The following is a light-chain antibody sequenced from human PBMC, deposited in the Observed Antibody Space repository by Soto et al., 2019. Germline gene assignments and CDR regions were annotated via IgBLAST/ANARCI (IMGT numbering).Light chain of an antibody. CDR1: SSDVGSHNF. J-gene: IGLJ1*01. V-gene: IGLV2-14*02. Sequence: QSALTQPASVSGSPGQSITISCTGTSSDVGSHNFVSWYQQRPGKAPKLMIFEVSKRPSGVSSRFSASKSGNTASLGITGFQTGDEADYYCGSWDSSLSAYVFGTGTKLTVL. CDR2: EVS. CDR3: GSWDSSLSAYV.